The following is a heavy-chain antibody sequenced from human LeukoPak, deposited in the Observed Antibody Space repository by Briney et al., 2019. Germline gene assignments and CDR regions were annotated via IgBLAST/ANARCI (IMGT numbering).Heavy chain of an antibody. J-gene: IGHJ5*02. CDR3: ARDTAGTYSWNWFDP. D-gene: IGHD1-1*01. Sequence: GASVKVSCKASGYTFTSYYMHWVPQAPRQGLEWMGIINPSGGSTSYAQKFQGRVTMTRDTSTSTVYMELSSLRSEDTAVYYCARDTAGTYSWNWFDPWGQGTLVTVSS. CDR1: GYTFTSYY. CDR2: INPSGGST. V-gene: IGHV1-46*03.